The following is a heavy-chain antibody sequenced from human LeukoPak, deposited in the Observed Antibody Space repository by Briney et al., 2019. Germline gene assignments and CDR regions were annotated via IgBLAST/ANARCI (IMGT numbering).Heavy chain of an antibody. V-gene: IGHV3-53*01. CDR3: AREPLPSEYYFDY. CDR1: GFTVSSNY. D-gene: IGHD3-10*01. J-gene: IGHJ4*02. Sequence: PGGSLRLSCAASGFTVSSNYMSWVRLAPGKGLEWVSVIYSGGSTYYADSVKGRFTISRDNSKNTLYLQMNSLRAEGTAVYYCAREPLPSEYYFDYWGQGTLVTVSS. CDR2: IYSGGST.